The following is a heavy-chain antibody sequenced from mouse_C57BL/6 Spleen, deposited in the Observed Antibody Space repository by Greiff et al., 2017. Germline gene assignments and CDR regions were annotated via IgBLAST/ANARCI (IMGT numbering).Heavy chain of an antibody. J-gene: IGHJ4*01. V-gene: IGHV1-81*01. D-gene: IGHD2-5*01. CDR1: GYTFTSYG. CDR3: ARSYSNYEGYAMDY. Sequence: QVPLKQSGAELARPGASVKLSCKASGYTFTSYGISWVKQRTGQGLEWIGEIYPRSGNTYYNEKFKGKATLTADKSSSTAYMELRSLTSEDSAVYFCARSYSNYEGYAMDYWGQGTSVTVSS. CDR2: IYPRSGNT.